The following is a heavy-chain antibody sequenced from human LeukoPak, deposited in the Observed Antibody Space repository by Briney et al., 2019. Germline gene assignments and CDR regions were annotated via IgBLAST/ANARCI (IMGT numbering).Heavy chain of an antibody. CDR2: ISPDGSGK. Sequence: GGSLRLSCAASRFTFNIHWMTWVRQAPGKGLEWVAMISPDGSGKYYVDSVRGRFTISRDNAKNSLDLQMNSLRAEDTAVYYCAKESLTMVRGVPESWGQGTLVTVSS. V-gene: IGHV3-7*01. D-gene: IGHD3-10*01. CDR3: AKESLTMVRGVPES. CDR1: RFTFNIHW. J-gene: IGHJ4*02.